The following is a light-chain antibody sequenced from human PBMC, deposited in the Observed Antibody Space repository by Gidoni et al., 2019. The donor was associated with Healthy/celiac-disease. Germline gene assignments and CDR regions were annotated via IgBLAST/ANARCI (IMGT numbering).Light chain of an antibody. CDR1: QSISSY. CDR3: RQSYSTPRT. Sequence: DIQMTQSPSSLSASVGDRVTITCRPSQSISSYLNWYQQKPGKAPKLLIYAASSLQSGVPSRFSGSGSGTDVTLPISSLQPEDFATYYCRQSYSTPRTFGQXTKVEIK. V-gene: IGKV1-39*01. J-gene: IGKJ1*01. CDR2: AAS.